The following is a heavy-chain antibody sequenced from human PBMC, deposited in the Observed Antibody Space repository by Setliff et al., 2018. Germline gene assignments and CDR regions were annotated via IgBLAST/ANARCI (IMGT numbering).Heavy chain of an antibody. Sequence: GASVKVSCKASGGTFSSYAITWVRQAPGQGLEWMGWISAYNGNTNYAQKLQGRVTMTTDTSTSTAYMELSSLRAEDTAVYYCAKNGFGVVALGVNNWFDPWGQGTLVTVSS. CDR1: GGTFSSYA. V-gene: IGHV1-18*01. CDR3: AKNGFGVVALGVNNWFDP. D-gene: IGHD3-10*01. J-gene: IGHJ5*02. CDR2: ISAYNGNT.